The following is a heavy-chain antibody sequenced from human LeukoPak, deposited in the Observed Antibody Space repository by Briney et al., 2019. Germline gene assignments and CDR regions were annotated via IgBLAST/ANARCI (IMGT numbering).Heavy chain of an antibody. J-gene: IGHJ4*02. CDR1: GGSFSGYY. Sequence: SETLSLTCAVYGGSFSGYYWSWIRQPPGKGLEWIGEINHSGSTNYSPSLKSRVTISVDTSKNQFSLKLSSVPAADTAVYYCARARITMVRGAPPDYWGQGTLVTVSS. CDR2: INHSGST. D-gene: IGHD3-10*01. CDR3: ARARITMVRGAPPDY. V-gene: IGHV4-34*01.